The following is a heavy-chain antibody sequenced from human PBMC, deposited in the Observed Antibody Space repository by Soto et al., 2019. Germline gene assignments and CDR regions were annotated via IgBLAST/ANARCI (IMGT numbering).Heavy chain of an antibody. V-gene: IGHV1-69*08. CDR3: ARDLGMAAAGTAGFDY. CDR1: GGTFSSYT. Sequence: QVQLVQSGAEVKKPGSSVKVSCKASGGTFSSYTISWVRQAPGQGLEWMGRIIPILGIANYAQKFQGRVTITGDKSTSPAYMEQSSLRSEDTAVFYCARDLGMAAAGTAGFDYWGQGTLVTVSS. CDR2: IIPILGIA. J-gene: IGHJ4*02. D-gene: IGHD6-13*01.